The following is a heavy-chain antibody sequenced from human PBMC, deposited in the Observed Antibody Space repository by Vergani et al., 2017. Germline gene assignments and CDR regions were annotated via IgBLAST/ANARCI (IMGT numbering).Heavy chain of an antibody. CDR1: GFTVSSNY. Sequence: EVQLVESGGGLIQPGGSLRLSCAASGFTVSSNYMSWVRQAPGKGLEWVSGISWNSGSIGYADSVKGRFTISRDNAKNSLYLQMNSLRAEDTALYYCAKDICGGDCSPDYWGQGTLVTVSS. CDR2: ISWNSGSI. V-gene: IGHV3-9*01. J-gene: IGHJ4*02. CDR3: AKDICGGDCSPDY. D-gene: IGHD2-21*02.